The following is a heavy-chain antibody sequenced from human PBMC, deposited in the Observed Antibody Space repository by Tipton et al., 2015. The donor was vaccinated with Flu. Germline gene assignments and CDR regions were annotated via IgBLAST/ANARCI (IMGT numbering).Heavy chain of an antibody. Sequence: SLRLSCVGSGFIFSDYGIHWVRQAPGKGLEWVAVIWYDGSSKFYGASVKGRFTVSRDNSKNTLYLQMNSLRVEDTAVYYCARDRVEATNLIDYWGQGTLVTVSS. CDR2: IWYDGSSK. D-gene: IGHD1-14*01. CDR3: ARDRVEATNLIDY. CDR1: GFIFSDYG. J-gene: IGHJ4*02. V-gene: IGHV3-33*08.